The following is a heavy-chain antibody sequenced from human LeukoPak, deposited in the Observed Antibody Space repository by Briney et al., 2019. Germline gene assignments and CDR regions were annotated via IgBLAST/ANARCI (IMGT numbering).Heavy chain of an antibody. CDR1: GGSISTYY. CDR2: IYYSGST. Sequence: SETLSLTCTVSGGSISTYYWSWLRQPPGKGLEWIGYIYYSGSTNYNPSLKSRVTISVDTSKNQFSLKLSSVTAADTAVYYCARGATSLSYFDPRGQGTLVTVSS. V-gene: IGHV4-59*01. CDR3: ARGATSLSYFDP. J-gene: IGHJ4*02. D-gene: IGHD2/OR15-2a*01.